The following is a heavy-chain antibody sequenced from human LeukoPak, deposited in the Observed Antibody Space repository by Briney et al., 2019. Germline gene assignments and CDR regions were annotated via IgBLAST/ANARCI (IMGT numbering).Heavy chain of an antibody. J-gene: IGHJ4*02. Sequence: GGSLRLSCAVSGFTVSSNYLNWVRQAPGKGLEWVSVIYSGGSTYYADSVKGRFTISRDNLRNTLFLQMNSLRAEDTAVYYCAREQRYCSGDNCYSGSDYWGQGTLVTVSS. CDR3: AREQRYCSGDNCYSGSDY. D-gene: IGHD2-15*01. CDR2: IYSGGST. CDR1: GFTVSSNY. V-gene: IGHV3-53*01.